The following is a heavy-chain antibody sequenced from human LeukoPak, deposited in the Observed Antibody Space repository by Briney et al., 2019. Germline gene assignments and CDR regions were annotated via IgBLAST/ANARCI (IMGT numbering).Heavy chain of an antibody. CDR2: IYSGGST. D-gene: IGHD1-26*01. V-gene: IGHV3-66*01. CDR3: AKSGSGSYWAIFSNY. J-gene: IGHJ4*02. Sequence: GGSLRLSCAASGFTVSSNYMSWVRQAPGKGLEWVSVIYSGGSTYYADSVKGRFTISRDNSKNTLYLQMNSLRAEDTAVYYCAKSGSGSYWAIFSNYWGQGTLVTVSS. CDR1: GFTVSSNY.